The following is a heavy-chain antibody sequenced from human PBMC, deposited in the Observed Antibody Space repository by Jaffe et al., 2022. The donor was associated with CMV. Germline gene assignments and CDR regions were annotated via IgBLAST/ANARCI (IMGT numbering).Heavy chain of an antibody. CDR2: IYPGDSDT. D-gene: IGHD1-1*01. CDR1: GYSFTSYW. V-gene: IGHV5-51*01. J-gene: IGHJ6*02. Sequence: EVQLVQSGAEVKKPGESLKISCKGSGYSFTSYWIGWVRQMPGKGLEWMGIIYPGDSDTRYSPSFQGQVTISADKSISTAYLQWSSLKASDTAMYYCARDRRDDSPHYYYYGMDVWGQGTTVTVSS. CDR3: ARDRRDDSPHYYYYGMDV.